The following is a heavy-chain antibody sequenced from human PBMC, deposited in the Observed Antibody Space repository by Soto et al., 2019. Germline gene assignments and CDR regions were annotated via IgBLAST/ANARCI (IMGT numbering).Heavy chain of an antibody. CDR1: GGSISSSSYY. V-gene: IGHV4-39*01. CDR2: TYYSGST. J-gene: IGHJ3*02. D-gene: IGHD2-8*01. Sequence: ETLSLTCTVSGGSISSSSYYWGWIRQPPGKGLEWIGSTYYSGSTYYNPSLKSRVTISVDTSKNQFSLKLSSVTAADTAVYYCARRGYYAISAFDIWGQGTMVTVS. CDR3: ARRGYYAISAFDI.